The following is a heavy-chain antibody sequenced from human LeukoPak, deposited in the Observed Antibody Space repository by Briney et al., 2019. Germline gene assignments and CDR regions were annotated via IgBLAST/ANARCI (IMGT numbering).Heavy chain of an antibody. CDR1: GGSISSSNW. CDR3: ARGPQLRPYYFDY. V-gene: IGHV4-4*02. J-gene: IGHJ4*02. D-gene: IGHD2-2*01. Sequence: PSETLSLTCAVSGGSISSSNWWSWVRQPPGKGLAWIGEIYHSGSTNYNPSLKSRVTISVDKSKNQFSLKLSSVTAADTAVYYCARGPQLRPYYFDYWGQGTLVTVSS. CDR2: IYHSGST.